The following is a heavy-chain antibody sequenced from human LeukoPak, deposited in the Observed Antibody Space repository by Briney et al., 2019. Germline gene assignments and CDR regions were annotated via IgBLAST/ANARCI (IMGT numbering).Heavy chain of an antibody. CDR3: AKALYGGHDY. D-gene: IGHD4-23*01. J-gene: IGHJ4*02. CDR1: GFTFSSYG. Sequence: PGGSLRLSCAASGFTFSSYGMHWVRQAPGKGLEWVAVISFDGSNKYYADSVKGRFTISRDNSKNTLSLQMNSLRAEDTAVYYCAKALYGGHDYWGQGTLATVSS. CDR2: ISFDGSNK. V-gene: IGHV3-30*18.